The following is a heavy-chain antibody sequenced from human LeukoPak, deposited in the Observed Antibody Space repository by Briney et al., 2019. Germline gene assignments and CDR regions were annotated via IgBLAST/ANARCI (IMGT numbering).Heavy chain of an antibody. D-gene: IGHD2-2*01. CDR2: ISGSGGST. J-gene: IGHJ4*02. CDR3: AKLPTLYCSSTSCYL. CDR1: AFTFSSYA. Sequence: GGSLRLSCAASAFTFSSYAMSWVRQAPGKGLEWVSAISGSGGSTYYADSVKGRFTISRDNSKNTLYLQMNSLRAEDTAVYYCAKLPTLYCSSTSCYLWGQGTLVTVSS. V-gene: IGHV3-23*01.